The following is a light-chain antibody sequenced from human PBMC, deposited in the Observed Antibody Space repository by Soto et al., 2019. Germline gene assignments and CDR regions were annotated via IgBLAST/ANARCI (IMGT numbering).Light chain of an antibody. CDR1: QTVNSIY. CDR2: GAS. Sequence: EIVLTQSPGTLSLYRGERATLSCRASQTVNSIYFAWYQRKPGQAPRLLIYGASNRATGIPDRFSGSGSGTDFTLTISRLEAEDFGVYYCQQYDTSPRTYGQATKV. CDR3: QQYDTSPRT. J-gene: IGKJ1*01. V-gene: IGKV3-20*01.